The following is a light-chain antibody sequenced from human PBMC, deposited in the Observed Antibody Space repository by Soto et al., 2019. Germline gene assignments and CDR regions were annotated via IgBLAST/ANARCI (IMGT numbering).Light chain of an antibody. V-gene: IGKV1-5*03. J-gene: IGKJ1*01. CDR3: QQYNSYVT. Sequence: DVQMTQSPSTLSASVGDRVTITCRASQSISSWLAWYQQKQGKAPKRLIYKASSLESGVPSRFRGSGSGTEYTLAISSLQPDDFATYYCQQYNSYVTFGQGTKVEIK. CDR1: QSISSW. CDR2: KAS.